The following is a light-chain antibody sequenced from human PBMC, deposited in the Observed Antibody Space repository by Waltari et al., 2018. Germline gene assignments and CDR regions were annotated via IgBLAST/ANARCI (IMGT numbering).Light chain of an antibody. Sequence: QSVLTPAPSVSGAPGPRVTLACSGTTSNLCGHYVPWVQQVPGTAPKLLIYERDKRPSGISDRFSASQSGASAFLTITGLQSQDEAEYYCQSYDSSLNDVFGSGTKLTVL. V-gene: IGLV1-40*01. J-gene: IGLJ6*01. CDR2: ERD. CDR1: TSNLCGHY. CDR3: QSYDSSLNDV.